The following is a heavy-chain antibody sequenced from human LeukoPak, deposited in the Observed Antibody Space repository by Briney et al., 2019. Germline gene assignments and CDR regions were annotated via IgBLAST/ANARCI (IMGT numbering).Heavy chain of an antibody. Sequence: ASVKVSCKTSGYTFTDYYIHWLRQAPGQGLEWMGWIVPNSGGTKYAQKFQGRVTMTRDTSISTAYMELSRLRYDDTAVYYCATVGATSFDYRGQGTLVTVSS. CDR2: IVPNSGGT. CDR3: ATVGATSFDY. CDR1: GYTFTDYY. V-gene: IGHV1-2*02. J-gene: IGHJ4*02. D-gene: IGHD1-26*01.